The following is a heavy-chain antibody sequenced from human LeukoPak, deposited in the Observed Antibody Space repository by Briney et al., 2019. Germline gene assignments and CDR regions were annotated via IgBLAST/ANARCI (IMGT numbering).Heavy chain of an antibody. Sequence: PSETLSLTCTIYGRSFRNHYSSWIRQAPGKGLQWVGEINQSGSTKYNPSLESRVTVSLDKSKNEFSLKLSIVSAADTAVYYCARGANYYEDWGQGTLVTVSS. CDR3: ARGANYYED. CDR1: GRSFRNHY. CDR2: INQSGST. V-gene: IGHV4-34*01. J-gene: IGHJ4*02.